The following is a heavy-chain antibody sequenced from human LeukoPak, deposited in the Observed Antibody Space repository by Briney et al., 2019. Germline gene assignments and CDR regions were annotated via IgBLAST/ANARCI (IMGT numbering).Heavy chain of an antibody. Sequence: ASVKVSCKASGGTFSSYAISWVRQAPGQGLEWMGGIIPIFGTANYAQKFQGRVTITADESTSTAYMELSSLRSEDTAVYYCASGYYYDSSGYYYMGYWGQGTLVTVSS. J-gene: IGHJ4*02. CDR3: ASGYYYDSSGYYYMGY. V-gene: IGHV1-69*13. CDR1: GGTFSSYA. D-gene: IGHD3-22*01. CDR2: IIPIFGTA.